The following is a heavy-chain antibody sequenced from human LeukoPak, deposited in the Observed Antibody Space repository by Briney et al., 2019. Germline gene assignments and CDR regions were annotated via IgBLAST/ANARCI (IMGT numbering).Heavy chain of an antibody. CDR1: GFFFSNYA. CDR2: ISDSGSST. Sequence: GGSLRLSCAASGFFFSNYAMSWVRQAPGKGLEWVSGISDSGSSTYYADSVKGRFTISRDNFKNTLFLQMSSLRAEDTAVYYCAREVTATTYFDYWGQGTLVTVSS. J-gene: IGHJ4*02. V-gene: IGHV3-23*01. CDR3: AREVTATTYFDY. D-gene: IGHD1-26*01.